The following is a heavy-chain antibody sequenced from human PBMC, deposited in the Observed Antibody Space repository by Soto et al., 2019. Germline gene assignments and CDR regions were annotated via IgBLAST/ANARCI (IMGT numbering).Heavy chain of an antibody. J-gene: IGHJ4*02. CDR3: ARVFLRGAY. Sequence: SETLSLTCAVYGGSFSGYYWSWIRQPPGKGLEWIGEINHSGSTNYNPSLKSRVTISVDTSKNQFSLKLSSVTAADTAVYYCARVFLRGAYWGQGTLVTVSS. CDR2: INHSGST. V-gene: IGHV4-34*01. CDR1: GGSFSGYY. D-gene: IGHD2-21*01.